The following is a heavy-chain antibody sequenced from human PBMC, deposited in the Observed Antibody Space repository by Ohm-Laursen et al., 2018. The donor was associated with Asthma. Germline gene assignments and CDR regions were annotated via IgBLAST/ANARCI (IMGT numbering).Heavy chain of an antibody. CDR1: GYTFTSYY. D-gene: IGHD5-18*01. V-gene: IGHV1-46*01. CDR3: ARPAIASPVVQALDS. Sequence: ATVKISCKASGYTFTSYYMHWVRQAPGQGLEWMGIINPSGGSTSYAQKFQGRVTITADESTSTAYMELSSLRSQDTAVYYCARPAIASPVVQALDSWGQGILVTVSS. J-gene: IGHJ4*02. CDR2: INPSGGST.